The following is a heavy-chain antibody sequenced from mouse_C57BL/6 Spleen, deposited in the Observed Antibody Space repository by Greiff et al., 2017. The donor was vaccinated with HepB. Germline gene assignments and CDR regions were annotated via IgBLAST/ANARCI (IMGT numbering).Heavy chain of an antibody. V-gene: IGHV1-50*01. J-gene: IGHJ4*01. CDR1: GYTFTSYW. D-gene: IGHD1-1*01. CDR3: ARTGYGSSPYYYAMDY. Sequence: QVQLQQPGAELVKPGASVKLSCKASGYTFTSYWMQWVKQRPGQGLEWIGEIDPSDSYTNYNQKFTGKATLTVDTSSSTAYMQLSSLTSEDSAVYYCARTGYGSSPYYYAMDYWGQGTSVTVSS. CDR2: IDPSDSYT.